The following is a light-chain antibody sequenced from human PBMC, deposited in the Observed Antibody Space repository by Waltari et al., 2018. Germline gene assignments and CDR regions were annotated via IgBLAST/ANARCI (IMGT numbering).Light chain of an antibody. CDR2: KDT. CDR1: AFPKQY. Sequence: SYDLTQPASVSVSPGQTARITCSGDAFPKQYAYWYQKKPGQAPVLTIYKDTERPSGIPERFSGSTSGTTVTLTITGVLAEDEAQYYSQSADSSERWVFGGGTKLTVL. V-gene: IGLV3-25*03. J-gene: IGLJ3*02. CDR3: QSADSSERWV.